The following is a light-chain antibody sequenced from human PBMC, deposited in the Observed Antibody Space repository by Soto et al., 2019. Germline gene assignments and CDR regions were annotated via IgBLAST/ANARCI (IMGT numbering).Light chain of an antibody. CDR3: QQYGSSPPWT. V-gene: IGKV3-20*01. J-gene: IGKJ1*01. Sequence: EIVLTQSPGTLSLSPGERATLSCRASESVSSSYLAWYQQKPGQAPRLLSFGASSRATGTPDRFSGSGFGTDFTLTISRLEPEDFAVYYCQQYGSSPPWTFGQGTEVEIK. CDR2: GAS. CDR1: ESVSSSY.